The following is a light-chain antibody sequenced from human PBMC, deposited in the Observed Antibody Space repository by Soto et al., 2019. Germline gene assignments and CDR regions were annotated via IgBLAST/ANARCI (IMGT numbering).Light chain of an antibody. CDR2: DTS. V-gene: IGLV7-46*01. CDR3: LLSYSGDYV. J-gene: IGLJ3*02. CDR1: TGAVTNSHY. Sequence: QAVVTQEPSLTVSPGGTVTLTCGSSTGAVTNSHYPYWFQEKPGQAPRTLIYDTSNKHSWTPARFSGSLLGGKAALTLSGAQPEDEAEYYCLLSYSGDYVFGGGTKVTVL.